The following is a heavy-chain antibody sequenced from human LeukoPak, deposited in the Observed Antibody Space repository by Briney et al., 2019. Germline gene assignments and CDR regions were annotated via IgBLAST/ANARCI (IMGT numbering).Heavy chain of an antibody. Sequence: PGGSLRLSCAASGFTFSSYSMNWVRQAPGKGLEWVSSISSSSSYIYYADSVKGRFTISRDNAKNSLYLQMNSLRAEDTAVYYCARHPNLHCTNDVCRYMEGVYFDYWGQGTLVTVSS. CDR2: ISSSSSYI. V-gene: IGHV3-21*04. D-gene: IGHD2-8*01. CDR3: ARHPNLHCTNDVCRYMEGVYFDY. CDR1: GFTFSSYS. J-gene: IGHJ4*02.